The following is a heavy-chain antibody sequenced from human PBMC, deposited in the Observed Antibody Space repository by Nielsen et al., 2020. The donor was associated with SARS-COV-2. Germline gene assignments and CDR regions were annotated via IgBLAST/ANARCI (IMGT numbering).Heavy chain of an antibody. CDR1: GFTFSSYW. CDR3: AKGGEGYCSSTSCEFYYYYYMDV. V-gene: IGHV3-7*03. CDR2: IKQDGSEK. Sequence: GESLKISCAASGFTFSSYWMSWVRQAPGKGLEWVANIKQDGSEKYYVDSVKGRFTISRDNAKNSLYLQMNSLRAEDTAVYYCAKGGEGYCSSTSCEFYYYYYMDVWGKGTTVTVSS. D-gene: IGHD2-2*01. J-gene: IGHJ6*03.